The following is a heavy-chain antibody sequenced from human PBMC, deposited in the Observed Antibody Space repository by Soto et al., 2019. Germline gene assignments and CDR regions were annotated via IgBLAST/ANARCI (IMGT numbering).Heavy chain of an antibody. J-gene: IGHJ4*02. V-gene: IGHV3-7*01. D-gene: IGHD1-26*01. CDR3: ARDLVGYSGSYFDY. CDR1: GFTFSSYW. CDR2: IKQDGSEK. Sequence: GESLKISCAASGFTFSSYWMSWVRQAPGKGLEWVANIKQDGSEKYYVDSVKGRFTISRDNAKNSLYLQMNSPRAEDTAVYYCARDLVGYSGSYFDYWGQGTLVTVSS.